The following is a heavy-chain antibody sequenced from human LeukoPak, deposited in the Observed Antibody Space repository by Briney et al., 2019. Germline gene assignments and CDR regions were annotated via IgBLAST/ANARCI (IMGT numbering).Heavy chain of an antibody. CDR2: ISWNSGSI. V-gene: IGHV3-9*01. Sequence: PGGSLRLSCAASGFTFDDYAMHWVRQAPGKGLEWVSGISWNSGSIGYADSVKGRFTISRDNAKNSLYLQMNSLRAEDTAVYYCARGPPSYYDILTGYDVWGKGTTVTVSS. CDR3: ARGPPSYYDILTGYDV. D-gene: IGHD3-9*01. CDR1: GFTFDDYA. J-gene: IGHJ6*04.